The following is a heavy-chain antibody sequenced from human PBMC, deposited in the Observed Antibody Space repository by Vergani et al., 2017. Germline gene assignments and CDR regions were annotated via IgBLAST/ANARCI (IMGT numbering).Heavy chain of an antibody. D-gene: IGHD2-15*01. CDR2: IIPILGIA. CDR3: ARDFLGSGVYYFDY. Sequence: QVQLVQSGAEVKKPGSSVKVSCKASGGTFSSYTISWVRQAPGQGLEWMGRIIPILGIANYAQKFQGRVTITADKSTSTAYMELSSLRSEDTAVYYCARDFLGSGVYYFDYWGQGTLVTVSS. J-gene: IGHJ4*02. V-gene: IGHV1-69*09. CDR1: GGTFSSYT.